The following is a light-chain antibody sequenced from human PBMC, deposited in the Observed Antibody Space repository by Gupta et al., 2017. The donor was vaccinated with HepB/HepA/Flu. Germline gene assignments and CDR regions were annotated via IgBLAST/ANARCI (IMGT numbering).Light chain of an antibody. Sequence: DIQMTQSPSSLSASVGDRVTITCQANQDISNYLNWYQQKPGKAPNLLIYDASNLETGVPSRFSGSGSGTYFTLTISSRQPEDIGTYYCQHYDNLPQYTFGQGTKLEIK. CDR3: QHYDNLPQYT. V-gene: IGKV1-33*01. J-gene: IGKJ2*01. CDR2: DAS. CDR1: QDISNY.